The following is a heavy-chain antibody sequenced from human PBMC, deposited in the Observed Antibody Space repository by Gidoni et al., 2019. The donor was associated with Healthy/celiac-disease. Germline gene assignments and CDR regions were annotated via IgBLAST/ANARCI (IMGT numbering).Heavy chain of an antibody. CDR2: IYYSGST. Sequence: QLQLQESGPGLVKPSETLSLTCTVSGGSISSSSYYWGWIRQPPGKGLEWIGRIYYSGSTYYNPSLKSRVTISVDTSKNQFSLKLSSVTAADTAVYYCARHWTSSTSCYGCPSWFDPWGQGTLVTVSS. CDR3: ARHWTSSTSCYGCPSWFDP. V-gene: IGHV4-39*01. D-gene: IGHD2-2*01. CDR1: GGSISSSSYY. J-gene: IGHJ5*02.